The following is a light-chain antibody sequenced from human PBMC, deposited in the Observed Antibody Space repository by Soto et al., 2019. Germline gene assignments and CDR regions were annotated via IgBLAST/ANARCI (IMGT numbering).Light chain of an antibody. CDR3: QQYKNWPTWT. CDR2: AAS. V-gene: IGKV1-9*01. J-gene: IGKJ1*01. CDR1: QGISSY. Sequence: DIQMTQSPSFLSASVGDRVTITCRASQGISSYLAWYQQKPGKAPKLLIYAASTLQSGVPARFSGSGSGTEFTLTISSLQSEDFAVYYCQQYKNWPTWTFGQGTKVDIK.